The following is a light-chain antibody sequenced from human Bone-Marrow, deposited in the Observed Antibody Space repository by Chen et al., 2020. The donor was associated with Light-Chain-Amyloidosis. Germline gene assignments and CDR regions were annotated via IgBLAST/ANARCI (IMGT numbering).Light chain of an antibody. J-gene: IGLJ1*01. CDR2: EVT. V-gene: IGLV2-14*01. CDR3: SSYTITNTLV. CDR1: SRDVGGDNH. Sequence: QSALTQPASVSGSPGQPLTISCTGTSRDVGGDNHVSWYQQHPDKAPKLMIYEVTNRPSWVPDRCSGSKSDNTASLTISGLQTEDEADYFCSSYTITNTLVFGSGTRVTVL.